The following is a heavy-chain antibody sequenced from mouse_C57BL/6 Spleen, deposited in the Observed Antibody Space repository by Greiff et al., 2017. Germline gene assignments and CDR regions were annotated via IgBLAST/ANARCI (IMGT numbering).Heavy chain of an antibody. CDR3: AREWDYYGSSPFAY. CDR1: GFTFSDYG. D-gene: IGHD1-1*01. V-gene: IGHV5-17*01. CDR2: ISSGSSNI. J-gene: IGHJ3*01. Sequence: EVKLVESGGGLVKPGGSLKLSCAASGFTFSDYGMHWVRQAPEKGLEWVAYISSGSSNIYYADTVKGRFTISRDNAKNTLFLQMTSLRSEDTAMYYCAREWDYYGSSPFAYWGQGTLVTVSA.